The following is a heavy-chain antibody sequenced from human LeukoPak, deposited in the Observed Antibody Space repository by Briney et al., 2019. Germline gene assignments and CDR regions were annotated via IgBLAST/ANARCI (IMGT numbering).Heavy chain of an antibody. J-gene: IGHJ6*03. CDR2: IKQHGSEK. Sequence: GGSLRLSCAASGFTFSSYWMSWVCQAPGKGLDWVANIKQHGSEKYYVDSVKGRFTISRDNAKNSLYLQMNSLRAEDTAVYYCARATAAGTGYYYYYYMDVWGKGTTVTVSS. CDR3: ARATAAGTGYYYYYYMDV. D-gene: IGHD6-13*01. CDR1: GFTFSSYW. V-gene: IGHV3-7*01.